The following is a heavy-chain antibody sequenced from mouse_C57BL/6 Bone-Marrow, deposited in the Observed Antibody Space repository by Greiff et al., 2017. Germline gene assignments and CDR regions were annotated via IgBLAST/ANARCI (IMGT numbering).Heavy chain of an antibody. V-gene: IGHV1-82*01. Sequence: VTLMESGPELVKPGASVKISCKASGYAFSSSWMNWVKQRPGKGLEWIGRIYPGDGDTNYNGKFKGKATLTADKSSSTAYMQLSSLTSEDSAVYFCLKDYYAMDYWGQGTSVTVSS. CDR1: GYAFSSSW. CDR3: LKDYYAMDY. CDR2: IYPGDGDT. J-gene: IGHJ4*01.